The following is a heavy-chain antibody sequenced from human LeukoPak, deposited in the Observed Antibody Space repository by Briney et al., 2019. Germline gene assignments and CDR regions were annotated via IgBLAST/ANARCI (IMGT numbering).Heavy chain of an antibody. CDR3: ATDRSGIAVAGSPKTKPEQFDY. Sequence: ASVKVSCKVSGYTLTELSMHWVRQAPGKGLEWMGGFDPEDGETIYAQKFQGRVTMTEGTSTDTAYMELSSLRSEDTAVCYCATDRSGIAVAGSPKTKPEQFDYWGQGTLVTVSS. D-gene: IGHD6-19*01. J-gene: IGHJ4*02. V-gene: IGHV1-24*01. CDR2: FDPEDGET. CDR1: GYTLTELS.